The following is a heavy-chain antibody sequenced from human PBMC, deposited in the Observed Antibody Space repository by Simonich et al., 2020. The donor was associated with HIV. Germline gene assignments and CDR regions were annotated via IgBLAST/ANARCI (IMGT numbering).Heavy chain of an antibody. D-gene: IGHD3-16*01. CDR3: ASGGSVSSVWADDY. CDR2: ISYDGSNK. V-gene: IGHV3-30*07. CDR1: GFTFSSYA. J-gene: IGHJ4*02. Sequence: QVQLVESGGGVVQPGRSLRLSCAASGFTFSSYAMHWVRQAPGKGREGLAVISYDGSNKYYADSVKGRFTISRDNSKNTLYLQMNSLRAEDTAVYYCASGGSVSSVWADDYWGQGTLVTVSS.